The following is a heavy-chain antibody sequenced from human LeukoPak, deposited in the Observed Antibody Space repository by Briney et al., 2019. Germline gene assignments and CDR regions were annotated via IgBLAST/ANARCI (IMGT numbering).Heavy chain of an antibody. CDR3: AKAGRDGEYPGY. CDR1: GFTFSSYG. Sequence: GGSLRLSCAASGFTFSSYGMHWVRQAPGKGLEWVAVISYDGSNKYYADSVKGRFTISRDNSKNTLYLQMNSLRAEDTAVYYCAKAGRDGEYPGYWGQGTLVTVSS. CDR2: ISYDGSNK. J-gene: IGHJ4*02. D-gene: IGHD4-17*01. V-gene: IGHV3-30*18.